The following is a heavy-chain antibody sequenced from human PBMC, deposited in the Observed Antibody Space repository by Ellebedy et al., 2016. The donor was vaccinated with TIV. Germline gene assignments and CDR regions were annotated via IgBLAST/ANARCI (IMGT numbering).Heavy chain of an antibody. D-gene: IGHD6-6*01. CDR2: IYPGDSDT. J-gene: IGHJ4*02. CDR3: ARHIYSSSRSYYFDY. CDR1: AYIFTTYW. Sequence: GESLKISCKGSAYIFTTYWIGWVRQMPGKGLEWMGIIYPGDSDTRYSPSFQGQVTISADKSINTAYLQWSSLKASDTAMFYCARHIYSSSRSYYFDYWGQGTLVTVSS. V-gene: IGHV5-51*01.